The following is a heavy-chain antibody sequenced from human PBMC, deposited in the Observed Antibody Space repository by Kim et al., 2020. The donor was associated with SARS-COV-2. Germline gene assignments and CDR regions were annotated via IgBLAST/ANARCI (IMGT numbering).Heavy chain of an antibody. Sequence: SETLSLTCTVSGGSISSYYWSWIRQPAGKGLEWIGRIYTSGSTNYNPSLKSRVTMSVDTSKNQFSLKLSSVTAADTAVYYCARERNIVVVPAAIVYNWFDPWGQRTLVTVSS. CDR1: GGSISSYY. J-gene: IGHJ5*02. CDR3: ARERNIVVVPAAIVYNWFDP. CDR2: IYTSGST. D-gene: IGHD2-2*01. V-gene: IGHV4-4*07.